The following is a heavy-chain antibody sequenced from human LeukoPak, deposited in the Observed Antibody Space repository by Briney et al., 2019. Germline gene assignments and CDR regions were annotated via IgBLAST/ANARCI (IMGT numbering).Heavy chain of an antibody. Sequence: GASVKVSCKASGYTFTSYDINWVRQATGQGLEWMGWMNPNSGNTGYAQKFQGRVTMTRNTSISTAYMELSSLRSEDTAVYYCARGYCSSTSCYSSGMDVWGQGTTVTVSS. D-gene: IGHD2-2*01. CDR3: ARGYCSSTSCYSSGMDV. CDR1: GYTFTSYD. CDR2: MNPNSGNT. J-gene: IGHJ6*02. V-gene: IGHV1-8*01.